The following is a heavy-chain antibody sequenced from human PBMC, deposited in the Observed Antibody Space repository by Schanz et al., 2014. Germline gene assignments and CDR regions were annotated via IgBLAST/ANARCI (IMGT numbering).Heavy chain of an antibody. CDR3: ARDEGRDGYNLAFDV. Sequence: EVQLVESGGDLVQPGGSLSLSCAASGFTFSNYAMSWVRQAPGKGLDWVSIISGTGSTPYYADSVKGRYTISRDNSKNTLYLQMNSLRAEDTAVYFCARDEGRDGYNLAFDVWGQGTLVTVSS. CDR2: ISGTGSTP. D-gene: IGHD5-12*01. CDR1: GFTFSNYA. J-gene: IGHJ3*01. V-gene: IGHV3-23*04.